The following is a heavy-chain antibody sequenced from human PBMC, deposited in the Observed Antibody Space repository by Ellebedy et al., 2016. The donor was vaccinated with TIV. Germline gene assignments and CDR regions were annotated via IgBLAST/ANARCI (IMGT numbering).Heavy chain of an antibody. J-gene: IGHJ4*02. Sequence: ASVKVSXXASGYTFTSYAMHWVRQAPGQRLEWMGWINAGNGNTKYSQKFQGRVTITRDTSASTAYMELSSLRSEDTAVYYCARVWGSGWLRYWGQGTLVTVSS. CDR2: INAGNGNT. D-gene: IGHD6-19*01. CDR1: GYTFTSYA. V-gene: IGHV1-3*01. CDR3: ARVWGSGWLRY.